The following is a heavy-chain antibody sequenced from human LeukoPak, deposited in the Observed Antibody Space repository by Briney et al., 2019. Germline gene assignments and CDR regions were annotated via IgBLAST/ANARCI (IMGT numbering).Heavy chain of an antibody. Sequence: GGSLRLSCAASGFTFSSYWMSWVRQAPGKGLEWVSSISSSSSYIYYADSVKGRFTISRDNAKSSLYLQMNSLRAEDTAVYYCARGEDGYNSWGQGTLVTVSS. D-gene: IGHD5-12*01. V-gene: IGHV3-21*01. J-gene: IGHJ4*02. CDR2: ISSSSSYI. CDR1: GFTFSSYW. CDR3: ARGEDGYNS.